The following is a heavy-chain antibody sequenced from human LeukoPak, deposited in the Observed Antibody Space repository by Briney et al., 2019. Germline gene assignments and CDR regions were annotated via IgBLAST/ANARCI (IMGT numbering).Heavy chain of an antibody. CDR2: IYYSGST. Sequence: SETLSLTCTVSGGSVSSGSYYWSWIRQPPGKGLEWIGYIYYSGSTNYNPSLKSRVTISVDTSKNQFSLKLSSVTAADTAVYYCARDPVVVVPAARVGYYYGMDVWGKETTVTVSS. V-gene: IGHV4-61*01. D-gene: IGHD2-2*01. CDR3: ARDPVVVVPAARVGYYYGMDV. J-gene: IGHJ6*04. CDR1: GGSVSSGSYY.